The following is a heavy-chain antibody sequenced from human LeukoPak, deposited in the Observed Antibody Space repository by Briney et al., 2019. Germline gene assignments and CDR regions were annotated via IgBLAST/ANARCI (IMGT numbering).Heavy chain of an antibody. D-gene: IGHD2-15*01. CDR3: ARVRSLPDIVVVVAYYYYGMDA. V-gene: IGHV1-18*01. CDR1: GYTFTSYG. CDR2: ISAYNGNT. Sequence: ASVKVSCKASGYTFTSYGISWVRQAPGQGLEWMGWISAYNGNTNYAQKLQGRVTMTTDTSTSTAYMELRSLRSDDTAVYYCARVRSLPDIVVVVAYYYYGMDAWGQGTTVTVSS. J-gene: IGHJ6*02.